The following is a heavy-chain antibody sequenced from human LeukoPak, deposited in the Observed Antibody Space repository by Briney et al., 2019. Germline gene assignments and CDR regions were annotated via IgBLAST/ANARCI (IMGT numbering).Heavy chain of an antibody. CDR3: ARDLYCSGGSCHSGFDY. D-gene: IGHD2-15*01. CDR2: IKQDGSEK. J-gene: IGHJ4*02. CDR1: GFTFSTYV. Sequence: GGSLRLSCAASGFTFSTYVMHWVRQAPGKGLEWVANIKQDGSEKYYVDSVKGRFTISRDNAKNSLYLQMNSLRAEDTAVYYCARDLYCSGGSCHSGFDYWGQGTLVTVSS. V-gene: IGHV3-7*05.